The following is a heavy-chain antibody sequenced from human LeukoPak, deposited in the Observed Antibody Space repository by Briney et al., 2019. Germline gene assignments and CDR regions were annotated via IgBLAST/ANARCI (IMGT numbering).Heavy chain of an antibody. CDR2: ISEDGRRN. V-gene: IGHV3-7*01. D-gene: IGHD3-16*01. CDR1: GFSFSSRW. CDR3: ARDWGWAFDP. J-gene: IGHJ5*02. Sequence: GGSLRLSCVASGFSFSSRWMSWVRQAPGKGLEWVAHISEDGRRNDNVDSLSGRFTISRNNVKDSLFLELNSLRDEDTAVYYCARDWGWAFDPWGQGTLVTVFS.